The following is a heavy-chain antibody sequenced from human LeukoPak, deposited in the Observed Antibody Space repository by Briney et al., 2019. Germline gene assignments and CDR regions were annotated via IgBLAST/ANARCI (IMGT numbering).Heavy chain of an antibody. J-gene: IGHJ4*02. CDR2: ISWDGGST. D-gene: IGHD1-26*01. CDR1: GFTFDDYT. Sequence: GGSLRLSCAASGFTFDDYTMHWVRQAPGKGLEWVSLISWDGGSTYYADPVKGRFTISRDNSKNSLYLQMNSLRTEDTALYYCAKETSIVGATGGSYFDYWGQGTLVTVSS. CDR3: AKETSIVGATGGSYFDY. V-gene: IGHV3-43*01.